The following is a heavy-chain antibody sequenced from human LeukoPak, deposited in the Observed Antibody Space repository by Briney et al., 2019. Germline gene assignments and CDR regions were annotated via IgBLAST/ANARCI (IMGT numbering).Heavy chain of an antibody. CDR1: GFTFSSYS. J-gene: IGHJ6*03. CDR3: ARAVSRFYMDV. CDR2: ISSSGSYI. Sequence: GGSLRLSCAASGFTFSSYSMNWVRQAPGKGLEWVSSISSSGSYIYYADSVKGRFTISRDNAKNSLYLQMNSLRAEDTAVYYCARAVSRFYMDVWGKGTTVTVSS. V-gene: IGHV3-21*01.